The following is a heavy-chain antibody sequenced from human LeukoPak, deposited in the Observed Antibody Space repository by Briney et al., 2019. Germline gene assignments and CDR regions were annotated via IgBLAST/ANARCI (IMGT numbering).Heavy chain of an antibody. CDR2: IWYDGSYK. V-gene: IGHV3-33*01. CDR3: ARDTLIAAPKTGTVTRIGWFDT. Sequence: GGSLRLSCVASGFSFSIYGMHRVRQAPGQGLEWVAVIWYDGSYKSYGDSVKGRFTISRDNSKNTLFLQMNSLRADDTAVYYCARDTLIAAPKTGTVTRIGWFDTWGQGTLVTVSS. CDR1: GFSFSIYG. J-gene: IGHJ5*02. D-gene: IGHD6-13*01.